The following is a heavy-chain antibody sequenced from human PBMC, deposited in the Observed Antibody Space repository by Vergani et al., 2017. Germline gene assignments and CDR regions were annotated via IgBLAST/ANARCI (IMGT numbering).Heavy chain of an antibody. J-gene: IGHJ6*02. V-gene: IGHV3-74*02. Sequence: EVQLVESGGGLVQPGRSLRLSCAASGFTFDDYAMHWVRQAPGKGLVWVSRINSDGSSTSYADSVKGRFTISRDNAKNTLYLQMNSLRAEDTAVYYCARLSSSWYYYGMDVWGQGTTVTVSS. CDR1: GFTFDDYA. CDR3: ARLSSSWYYYGMDV. CDR2: INSDGSST. D-gene: IGHD6-13*01.